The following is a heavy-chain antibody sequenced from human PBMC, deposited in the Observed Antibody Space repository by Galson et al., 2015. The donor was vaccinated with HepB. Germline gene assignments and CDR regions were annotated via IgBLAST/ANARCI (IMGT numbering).Heavy chain of an antibody. CDR2: IYWDDDK. CDR1: GFSLSTSGVG. Sequence: PALVKPTQTLTLTCTFSGFSLSTSGVGVGWIRQPPGKALEWLALIYWDDDKRYSPSLKSRLTITKDTTKNQVVLTMTNMDPVDTATYYCAHRDSSFLGFDYWGQGTLVTVSS. CDR3: AHRDSSFLGFDY. J-gene: IGHJ4*02. V-gene: IGHV2-5*02. D-gene: IGHD6-19*01.